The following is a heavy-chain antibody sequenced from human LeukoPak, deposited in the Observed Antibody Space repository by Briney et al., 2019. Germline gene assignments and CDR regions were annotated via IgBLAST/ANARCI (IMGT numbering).Heavy chain of an antibody. CDR1: GGTFSSYA. CDR3: ATWAVYYDSFGSYYGG. D-gene: IGHD3-22*01. Sequence: ASVKVSCKASGGTFSSYAIGWVRQAPGQGLEWMGGVVPNLETTNYAETFQGRLTITTDKFTRTAYMELSSLRSEDTAVYYCATWAVYYDSFGSYYGGWGQGPLVPVPS. J-gene: IGHJ4*02. CDR2: VVPNLETT. V-gene: IGHV1-69*10.